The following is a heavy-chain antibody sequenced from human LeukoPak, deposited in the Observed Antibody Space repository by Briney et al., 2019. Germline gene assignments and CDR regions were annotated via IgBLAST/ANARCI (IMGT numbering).Heavy chain of an antibody. CDR1: GLTFRNYW. D-gene: IGHD1-26*01. Sequence: LGGSLRHSCSACGLTFRNYWMSWARQAPGEGLEWVANIKEDGSEKYYVGSVKGRFTISRDNAKNSVYLQMNSLRAEDTAVYYCARDILWELADDGYSGSYASPPDYWGQGTLVTVSS. CDR2: IKEDGSEK. CDR3: ARDILWELADDGYSGSYASPPDY. V-gene: IGHV3-7*01. J-gene: IGHJ4*02.